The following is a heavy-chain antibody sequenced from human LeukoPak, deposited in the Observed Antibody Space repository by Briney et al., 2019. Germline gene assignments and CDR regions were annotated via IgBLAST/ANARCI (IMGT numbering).Heavy chain of an antibody. V-gene: IGHV3-11*06. Sequence: PGGSLRLSCAASGFTFSDYYMSWIRQAPGKGLEWVSYISSSSSYTNYADSVKGRFTISRDNAKNSLYLQMNSLRAKDTAVYYCARDSPIVVVPAASVAHYYGMDVWGKGTTVTVSS. CDR2: ISSSSSYT. J-gene: IGHJ6*04. CDR1: GFTFSDYY. D-gene: IGHD2-2*01. CDR3: ARDSPIVVVPAASVAHYYGMDV.